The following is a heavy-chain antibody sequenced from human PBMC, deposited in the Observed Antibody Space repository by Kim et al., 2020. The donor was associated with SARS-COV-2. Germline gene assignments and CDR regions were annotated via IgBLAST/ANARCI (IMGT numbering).Heavy chain of an antibody. CDR3: ARGEYYSGYGVYYYGMDV. J-gene: IGHJ6*02. CDR2: INHSGST. Sequence: SETLSLTCAVYGGSFSGYYWSWIRQPPGKGLEWIGEINHSGSTNYNPSLKSRVTISVDTSKNQFSLKLSSVPAADTAVYYCARGEYYSGYGVYYYGMDVGGQGTTVTASS. V-gene: IGHV4-34*01. D-gene: IGHD5-12*01. CDR1: GGSFSGYY.